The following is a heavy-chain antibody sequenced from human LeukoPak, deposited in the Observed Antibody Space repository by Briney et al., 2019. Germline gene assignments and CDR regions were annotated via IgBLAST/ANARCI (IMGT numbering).Heavy chain of an antibody. CDR1: GGSFSGYY. D-gene: IGHD5-12*01. Sequence: MPSETLSLTCAVYGGSFSGYYWSWIRQPPGKGLEWIGEINHSGSTNYNPSLKSRVTISVDTSKNQFSLKLSSVTAADTAVYYCARGHIVATNKRIRRYYYYYMDVWGKGTTVTVSS. CDR3: ARGHIVATNKRIRRYYYYYMDV. CDR2: INHSGST. V-gene: IGHV4-34*01. J-gene: IGHJ6*03.